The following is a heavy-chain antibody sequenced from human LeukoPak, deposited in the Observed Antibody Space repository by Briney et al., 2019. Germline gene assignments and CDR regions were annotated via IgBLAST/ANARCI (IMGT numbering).Heavy chain of an antibody. V-gene: IGHV3-66*01. Sequence: GGSLRLSCAASGFTVSSNYMSWVRQAPGKGLEWVSVIYSGGSTYYADSVKGRFTITRDNSKSTLYLQMNSLRAEDTAVYYCAGSQWLGTDWFDPWGQGTLVTVSS. D-gene: IGHD6-19*01. CDR2: IYSGGST. CDR3: AGSQWLGTDWFDP. CDR1: GFTVSSNY. J-gene: IGHJ5*02.